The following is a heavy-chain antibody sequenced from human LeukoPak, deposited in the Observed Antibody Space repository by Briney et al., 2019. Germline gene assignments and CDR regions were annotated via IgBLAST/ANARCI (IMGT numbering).Heavy chain of an antibody. CDR1: GFTFSSYG. CDR2: ISYDGSNK. V-gene: IGHV3-30*18. J-gene: IGHJ4*02. Sequence: PGGSLRLSCAASGFTFSSYGMHWVRQAPGKGLEWVAVISYDGSNKYYADSVKGRFTISRDNSKNTLYLQMNSLRAEDTAVYYCAKDFKGTMVRGGGPTVDYWGQGTLVTVSS. D-gene: IGHD3-10*01. CDR3: AKDFKGTMVRGGGPTVDY.